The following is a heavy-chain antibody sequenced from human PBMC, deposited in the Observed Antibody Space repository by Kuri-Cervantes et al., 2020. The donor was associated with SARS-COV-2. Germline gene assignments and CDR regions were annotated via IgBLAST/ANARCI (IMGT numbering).Heavy chain of an antibody. Sequence: GESLKISCAASGFTFSSYGMHWVRQAPGKGLEWVAVISYDGSNKYYADSVKGRFTISRDNSKNTLYLQMNSLRAEDTAVYYCARNLRGVLRTFDYWGQGTLVTVSS. CDR3: ARNLRGVLRTFDY. CDR2: ISYDGSNK. J-gene: IGHJ4*02. D-gene: IGHD3-10*01. CDR1: GFTFSSYG. V-gene: IGHV3-30*03.